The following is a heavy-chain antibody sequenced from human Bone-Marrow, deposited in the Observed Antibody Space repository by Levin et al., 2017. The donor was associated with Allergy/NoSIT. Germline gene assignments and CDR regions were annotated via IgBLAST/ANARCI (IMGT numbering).Heavy chain of an antibody. J-gene: IGHJ6*02. V-gene: IGHV3-30*18. Sequence: GGSLRLSCAASGFTFSSYGMHWVRQAPGKGLEWVAVISYDGSNKYYADSVKGRFTISRDNSKNTLYLQMNSLRAEDTAVYYCAKGGAARPRGYYYYGMDVWGQGTTVTVSS. CDR2: ISYDGSNK. CDR3: AKGGAARPRGYYYYGMDV. CDR1: GFTFSSYG. D-gene: IGHD6-6*01.